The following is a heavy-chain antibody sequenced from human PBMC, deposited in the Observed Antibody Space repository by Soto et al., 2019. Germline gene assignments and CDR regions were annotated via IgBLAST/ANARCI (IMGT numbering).Heavy chain of an antibody. Sequence: QVQLVESGGGVVQPGRSLRLSCAASGFTFSSYAMHWVRQAPGKGLEWVAVISYDGSNKYYADSVKGRFTISRDNSKNTLYLQMNSLRAEDTAVSYCAREDRYCSGGSCYSTGMDVWGQGTTVTVSS. CDR2: ISYDGSNK. CDR3: AREDRYCSGGSCYSTGMDV. D-gene: IGHD2-15*01. CDR1: GFTFSSYA. V-gene: IGHV3-30-3*01. J-gene: IGHJ6*02.